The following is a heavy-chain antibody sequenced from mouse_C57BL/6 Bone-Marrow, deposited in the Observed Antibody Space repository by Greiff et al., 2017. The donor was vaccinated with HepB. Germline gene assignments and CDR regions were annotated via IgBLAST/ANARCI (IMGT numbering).Heavy chain of an antibody. CDR2: ISNLAYSI. V-gene: IGHV5-15*04. CDR3: ARRNYYGSRGYFDV. J-gene: IGHJ1*03. CDR1: GFTFSDYG. Sequence: EVQGVDSGGGLVQPGGSLKLSCAASGFTFSDYGMAWVRQAPRKGPEWVAFISNLAYSIYYADTVTGRFTISRENAKNTLYLEMSSLRSEDTAMYYCARRNYYGSRGYFDVWGTGTTVTVSS. D-gene: IGHD1-1*01.